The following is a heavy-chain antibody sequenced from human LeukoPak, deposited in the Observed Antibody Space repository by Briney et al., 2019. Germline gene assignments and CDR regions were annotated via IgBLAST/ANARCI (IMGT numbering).Heavy chain of an antibody. CDR3: AKTSGSYYMIDY. V-gene: IGHV3-30*18. D-gene: IGHD1-26*01. CDR2: ISHDGSNK. Sequence: GGSLRLSCAASGFTFSSYGMHWVRQAPGKGLEWVAVISHDGSNKYYADSVKGRFTISRDNSKNTLYLQMNSLRAEDTAVYYCAKTSGSYYMIDYWGQGTLVTVSS. J-gene: IGHJ4*02. CDR1: GFTFSSYG.